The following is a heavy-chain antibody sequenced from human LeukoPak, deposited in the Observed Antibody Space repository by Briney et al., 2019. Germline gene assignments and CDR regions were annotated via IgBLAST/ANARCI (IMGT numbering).Heavy chain of an antibody. CDR3: ARTEKYYYGPETFYFFEY. CDR1: GASISSSGSF. V-gene: IGHV4-39*07. D-gene: IGHD3-10*01. J-gene: IGHJ4*02. CDR2: ISHSGTT. Sequence: PSETLSLTCTVSGASISSSGSFWGWFRQPPGKGLELLGTISHSGTTYYNPSLKSRVTISVDTSKNQFSLNLSSVTAADTAVYYCARTEKYYYGPETFYFFEYWGQGILVTVSS.